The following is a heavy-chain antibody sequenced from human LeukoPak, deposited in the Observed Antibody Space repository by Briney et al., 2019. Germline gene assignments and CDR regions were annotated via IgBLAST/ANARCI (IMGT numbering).Heavy chain of an antibody. J-gene: IGHJ3*02. V-gene: IGHV1-2*02. CDR3: VSITIFGVVSAFDI. Sequence: ASVKVSYKASGYTFTGYYMHWVRQAPGQGLEWMGWINPNSGGTNYAQKFQGRVTVTRDTSISTAYMELSRLRSDDTAVYYCVSITIFGVVSAFDIWGQGTMVTASS. D-gene: IGHD3-3*01. CDR1: GYTFTGYY. CDR2: INPNSGGT.